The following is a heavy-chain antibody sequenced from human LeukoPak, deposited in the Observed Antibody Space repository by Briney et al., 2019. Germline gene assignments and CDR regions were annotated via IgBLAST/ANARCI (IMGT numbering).Heavy chain of an antibody. CDR2: IYSNRDT. D-gene: IGHD3-10*01. CDR1: GDSIRGYY. V-gene: IGHV4-4*08. J-gene: IGHJ4*02. Sequence: PSETLSLTCTVSGDSIRGYYWTWIRQPPGKGLEWIGNIYSNRDTNYSPTLKSRVTMSVDTSYNEISLQLSSVTAADTAVYYCARDQDYYGSGSYGPDYWGQGTLVTVSS. CDR3: ARDQDYYGSGSYGPDY.